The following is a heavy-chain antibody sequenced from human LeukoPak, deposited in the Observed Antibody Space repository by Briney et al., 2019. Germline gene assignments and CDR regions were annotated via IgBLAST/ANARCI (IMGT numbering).Heavy chain of an antibody. J-gene: IGHJ3*02. D-gene: IGHD5-18*01. CDR1: GFTFSSYA. CDR2: VSDNGGST. CDR3: VKGGQYSRDAFDI. Sequence: AGGSLRLSCSASGFTFSSYAMHWVRQAPGKGLEYVSAVSDNGGSTYYADSVKGRFTISRDNSKNTLYLQMSSLRAEDTAVYYCVKGGQYSRDAFDIWGQGQWSPSLQ. V-gene: IGHV3-64D*06.